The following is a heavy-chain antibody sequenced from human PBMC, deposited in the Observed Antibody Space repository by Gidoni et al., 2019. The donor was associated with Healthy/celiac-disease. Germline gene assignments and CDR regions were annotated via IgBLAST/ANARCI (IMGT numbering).Heavy chain of an antibody. J-gene: IGHJ4*02. D-gene: IGHD5-18*01. V-gene: IGHV3-23*01. CDR3: ANVGSRGRGDY. CDR2: MRGSGGST. CDR1: GFTFSSYA. Sequence: EVQLLESGGGLVQPGGSLRLSCAASGFTFSSYAMRWVRQAPGKGLEWVSDMRGSGGSTYYADSVKGRFTISRDNSKNTLYLQMNSLRAEDTAVYYCANVGSRGRGDYWGQGTLVTVSS.